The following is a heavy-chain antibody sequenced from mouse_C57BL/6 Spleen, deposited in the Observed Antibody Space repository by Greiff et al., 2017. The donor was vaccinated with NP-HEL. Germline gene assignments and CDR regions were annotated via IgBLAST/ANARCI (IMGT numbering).Heavy chain of an antibody. J-gene: IGHJ2*01. V-gene: IGHV5-16*01. CDR2: INYDGSST. CDR3: ARGDYYGSRFDY. CDR1: GFTFSDYY. D-gene: IGHD1-1*01. Sequence: EVMSVESEGGLVQPGSSMKLSCTASGFTFSDYYMAWVRQVPEKGLEWVANINYDGSSTYYLDSLKSRFIISRDNAKNILYLQMSSLKSEDTATYYCARGDYYGSRFDYWGQGTTLTVSS.